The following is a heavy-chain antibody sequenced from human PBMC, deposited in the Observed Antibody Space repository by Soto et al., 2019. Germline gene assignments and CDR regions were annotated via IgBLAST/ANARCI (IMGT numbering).Heavy chain of an antibody. V-gene: IGHV1-69*13. J-gene: IGHJ4*02. Sequence: VASVRVSCKXSGGTFSSYAISWVRQAPGQGLEWMGGIIPIFGTANYAQKFQGRVTITADESTSTAYMELSSLRSEDTAVYYCARGRELLRFSIDYWGQGTLVTVSS. D-gene: IGHD1-26*01. CDR2: IIPIFGTA. CDR3: ARGRELLRFSIDY. CDR1: GGTFSSYA.